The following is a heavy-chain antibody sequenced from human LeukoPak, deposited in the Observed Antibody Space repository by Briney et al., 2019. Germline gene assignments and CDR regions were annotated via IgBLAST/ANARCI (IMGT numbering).Heavy chain of an antibody. J-gene: IGHJ5*02. Sequence: ASVKVSCKASGYTFTSYGISWVRQAPGQGLEWMGWISAYNGNTNYAQKLQGRVTMTTDTSTSTAYMELRSLRSDDAAVYYCARTAGDYDILTGYTNWFDPWGQGTLVTVSS. D-gene: IGHD3-9*01. V-gene: IGHV1-18*01. CDR3: ARTAGDYDILTGYTNWFDP. CDR2: ISAYNGNT. CDR1: GYTFTSYG.